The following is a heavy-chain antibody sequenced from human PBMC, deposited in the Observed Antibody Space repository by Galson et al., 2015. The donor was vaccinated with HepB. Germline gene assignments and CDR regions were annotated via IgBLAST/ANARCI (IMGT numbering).Heavy chain of an antibody. CDR1: GFTFSSYE. J-gene: IGHJ4*02. V-gene: IGHV3-48*03. D-gene: IGHD3-10*01. CDR3: ARDAIEEDANTIRGVIGV. Sequence: SLRLSCAASGFTFSSYEMNWVRQAPGKGLEWISYISISGSTIYYADSVKGRFTISRDYAKSSLYLQMNSLRAEDTAIYYCARDAIEEDANTIRGVIGVWGQGTLVTVST. CDR2: ISISGSTI.